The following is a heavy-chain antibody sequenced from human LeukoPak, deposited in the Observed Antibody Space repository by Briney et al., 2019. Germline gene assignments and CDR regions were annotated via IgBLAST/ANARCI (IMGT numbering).Heavy chain of an antibody. CDR3: ARGQGGNWFDP. CDR2: ISYDGSNK. Sequence: GGSLRLSCAASGFTFSSYAMHWVRQAPGKGLEWVAVISYDGSNKYYADSVKGRFTISGDNSKNTLYLQMNSLRAEDTAVYYCARGQGGNWFDPWGQGTLVTVSS. D-gene: IGHD3-16*01. CDR1: GFTFSSYA. V-gene: IGHV3-30-3*01. J-gene: IGHJ5*02.